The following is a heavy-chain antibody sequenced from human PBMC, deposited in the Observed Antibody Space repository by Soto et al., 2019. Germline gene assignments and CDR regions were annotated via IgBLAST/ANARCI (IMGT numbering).Heavy chain of an antibody. V-gene: IGHV1-2*02. CDR2: INPNSGGT. CDR3: ARVTPGYGPYYDGSGYYDPDY. J-gene: IGHJ4*02. D-gene: IGHD3-22*01. Sequence: GASVKVSCKASGYTFTGYYMHWVRQAPGQGLEWMGWINPNSGGTNYAQKFQGRVTMTRDTSISTAYMELSRLRSDDTAVYYCARVTPGYGPYYDGSGYYDPDYWGQGTLVTVSS. CDR1: GYTFTGYY.